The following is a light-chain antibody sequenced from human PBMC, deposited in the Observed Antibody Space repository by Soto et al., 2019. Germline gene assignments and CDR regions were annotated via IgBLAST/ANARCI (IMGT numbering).Light chain of an antibody. CDR1: SSDVGGHNA. J-gene: IGLJ2*01. CDR3: CSYAGSYTVI. V-gene: IGLV2-11*01. CDR2: DVS. Sequence: QSALTQPRSVSGSPGQSVTISCTGTSSDVGGHNAVSWYQQHPGKAPKVLIHDVSKRPSGVPDRFSGSKSGNTASLTISGLQAEDEADYYCCSYAGSYTVIFGGGTQLAVL.